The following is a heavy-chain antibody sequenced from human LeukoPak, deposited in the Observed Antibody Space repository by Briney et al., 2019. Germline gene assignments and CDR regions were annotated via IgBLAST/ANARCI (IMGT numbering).Heavy chain of an antibody. V-gene: IGHV4-34*01. J-gene: IGHJ5*02. CDR3: ARGYCSSTSCRNWFDP. CDR1: GGSFSGYY. D-gene: IGHD2-2*01. CDR2: INHSGST. Sequence: PSETLSLTCAVYGGSFSGYYWSWIRQPPGNGLEWIGEINHSGSTNYNPSLKSRVTISVDTSTNQFSLKLSSVTAADTAVYYCARGYCSSTSCRNWFDPWGQGTLVTVSS.